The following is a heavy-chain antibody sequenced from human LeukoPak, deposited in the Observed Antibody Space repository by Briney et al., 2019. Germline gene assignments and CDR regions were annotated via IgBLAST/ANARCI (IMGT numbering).Heavy chain of an antibody. CDR1: GFTFDDYA. CDR2: ISWNSGSI. J-gene: IGHJ4*02. D-gene: IGHD6-19*01. V-gene: IGHV3-9*01. CDR3: AKMAVAGPGVDY. Sequence: GGSLRLSCAASGFTFDDYAMHWVRQAPGKGLEWVSGISWNSGSIGYADSVKGRFTISRDNAKNSLYLQMNSLRAEDTALYYCAKMAVAGPGVDYWGQGTLDTVSS.